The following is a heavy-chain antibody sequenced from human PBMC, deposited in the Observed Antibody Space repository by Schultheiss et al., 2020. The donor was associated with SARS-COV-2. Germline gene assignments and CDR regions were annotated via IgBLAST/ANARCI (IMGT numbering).Heavy chain of an antibody. D-gene: IGHD1-1*01. Sequence: GESLKISCKASGYTFTGYYMHWVRQAPGQGLEWMGWINPNSGGTNYAQKFQGRVTMTRDTSISTAYMELSRLRSDDTAVYYCAVLGTTSSIDYWGQGTLVTVSS. V-gene: IGHV1-2*02. J-gene: IGHJ4*02. CDR2: INPNSGGT. CDR3: AVLGTTSSIDY. CDR1: GYTFTGYY.